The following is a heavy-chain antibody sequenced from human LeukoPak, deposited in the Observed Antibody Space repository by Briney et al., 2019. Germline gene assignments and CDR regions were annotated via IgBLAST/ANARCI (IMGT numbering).Heavy chain of an antibody. V-gene: IGHV3-23*01. Sequence: PGGSLRLSCAASGFTFSSYAMSWIRQAPGKGLEWVSAISGSGGSTYYADSVKGRFTISRDNSKNTLYLQMNSLRAEDTAVCYCAKDKFNQPEGLFDYWGQGTLVTVSS. CDR3: AKDKFNQPEGLFDY. CDR2: ISGSGGST. D-gene: IGHD2-2*01. J-gene: IGHJ4*02. CDR1: GFTFSSYA.